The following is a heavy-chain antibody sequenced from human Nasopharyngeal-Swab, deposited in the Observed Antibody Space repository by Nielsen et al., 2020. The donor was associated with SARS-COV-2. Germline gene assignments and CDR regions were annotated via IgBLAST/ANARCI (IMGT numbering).Heavy chain of an antibody. CDR1: GFTFSSHW. CDR2: INADGSRT. D-gene: IGHD3-16*01. CDR3: ARDYWGAFEV. V-gene: IGHV3-74*01. J-gene: IGHJ3*01. Sequence: GESLRLSCAASGFTFSSHWMHWVRQAPGKGLVWVSRINADGSRTFYADSVKGRFTISRDNAKNTLYLQMNSLRDEDTAVYYCARDYWGAFEVWGQGTMVTVSS.